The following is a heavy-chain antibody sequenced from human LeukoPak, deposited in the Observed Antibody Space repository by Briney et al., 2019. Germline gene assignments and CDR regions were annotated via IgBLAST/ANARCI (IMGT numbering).Heavy chain of an antibody. V-gene: IGHV3-53*01. CDR1: GFTVSSNY. Sequence: GGSLRLSCAASGFTVSSNYMSWVRQAPGKGLEWVSVIYSGGSTYYADSVKGRFTISRDNSKNTLYLQMNSLRAEDTAVYYCARAPLSGSHYDYRGQGTLVTVSS. J-gene: IGHJ4*02. CDR2: IYSGGST. CDR3: ARAPLSGSHYDY.